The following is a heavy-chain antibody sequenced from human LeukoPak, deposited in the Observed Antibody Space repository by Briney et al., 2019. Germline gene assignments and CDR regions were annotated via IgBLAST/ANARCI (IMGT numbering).Heavy chain of an antibody. CDR3: ARVGATHYYFDY. V-gene: IGHV3-48*02. CDR2: ISSSSTI. CDR1: GFTFSSYS. Sequence: GGSLRLSCAASGFTFSSYSMNWVRQAPGKGLEWVSYISSSSTIYYADSVKGRFTISRDNAKNSLYLQMNSLRDEDTAVYYCARVGATHYYFDYWGQGTLVTVSS. D-gene: IGHD1-26*01. J-gene: IGHJ4*02.